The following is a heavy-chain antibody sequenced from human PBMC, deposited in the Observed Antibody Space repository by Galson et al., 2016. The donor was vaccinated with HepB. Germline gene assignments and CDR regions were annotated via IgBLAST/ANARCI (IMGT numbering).Heavy chain of an antibody. CDR3: ARSSGNFDY. Sequence: SLRLSCAASGFTFSSYGMNWVRQTPGKGLEWVSYISRSSSAIYYADSVKGRFTISRDNAKNSLSLQMNSLRDEDTAVYYCARSSGNFDYWGQGTLVTVSS. CDR2: ISRSSSAI. J-gene: IGHJ4*02. V-gene: IGHV3-48*02. D-gene: IGHD1-26*01. CDR1: GFTFSSYG.